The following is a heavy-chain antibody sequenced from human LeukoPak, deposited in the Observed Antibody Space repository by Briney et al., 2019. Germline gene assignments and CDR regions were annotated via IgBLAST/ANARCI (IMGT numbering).Heavy chain of an antibody. V-gene: IGHV3-33*08. D-gene: IGHD6-19*01. J-gene: IGHJ4*02. Sequence: PGGSLRLSCAASGFTFSSYEMNWVRQAPGKGLEWVAVIWYDGSNKYYADSVKGRFTVSRDNSKNTLYLQMNSLRAEDTAVYYCARLGSGWGLDYWGQGTLVTVSS. CDR2: IWYDGSNK. CDR3: ARLGSGWGLDY. CDR1: GFTFSSYE.